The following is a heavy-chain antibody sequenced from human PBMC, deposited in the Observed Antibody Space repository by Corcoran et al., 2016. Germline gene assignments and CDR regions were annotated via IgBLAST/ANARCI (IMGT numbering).Heavy chain of an antibody. CDR2: INHSGST. J-gene: IGHJ4*02. CDR1: GGSFSGYY. D-gene: IGHD3-16*02. V-gene: IGHV4-34*01. Sequence: QVQLQQWGAGLLKPSETLSLTCAVYGGSFSGYYWSWIRQPPGKGLEWIGEINHSGSTNYNPSLKSRVTISVDTSKNQFSLKLSSVTAADTAVYYCARGQASGVWGSYRYLGVPYYFDYWGQGTLVTVSS. CDR3: ARGQASGVWGSYRYLGVPYYFDY.